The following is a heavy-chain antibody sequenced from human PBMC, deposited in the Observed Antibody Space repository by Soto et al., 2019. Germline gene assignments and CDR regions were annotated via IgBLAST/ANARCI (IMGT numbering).Heavy chain of an antibody. CDR3: ARHSSSLLVWFDP. CDR1: GCSISSYY. CDR2: IYYSGST. D-gene: IGHD6-6*01. V-gene: IGHV4-59*08. Sequence: SETLSLTCTVSGCSISSYYWSWIRQPPGKGLEWIGYIYYSGSTNYNPSLKSRVTISVDTSKNQFSLKLSSVTAADTAVYYCARHSSSLLVWFDPWGQGTLVTVSS. J-gene: IGHJ5*02.